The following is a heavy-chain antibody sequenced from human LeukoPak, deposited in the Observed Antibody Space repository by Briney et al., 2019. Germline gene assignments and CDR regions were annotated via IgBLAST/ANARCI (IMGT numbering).Heavy chain of an antibody. D-gene: IGHD6-19*01. J-gene: IGHJ4*02. V-gene: IGHV3-11*05. CDR2: ISSSSSYT. CDR1: GFTFSDYY. CDR3: ARAPSPSGFDY. Sequence: PGGPLRLSCAASGFTFSDYYMSWIRQAPGKGLEWVSYISSSSSYTNYADSVKGRFTISRDNAKNSLYLQMNSLRAEDTAVYYCARAPSPSGFDYWGQGTLVTVSS.